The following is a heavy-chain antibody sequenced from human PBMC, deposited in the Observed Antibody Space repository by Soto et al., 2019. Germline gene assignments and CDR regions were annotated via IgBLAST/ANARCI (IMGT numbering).Heavy chain of an antibody. J-gene: IGHJ4*02. CDR1: GGTFSSYA. D-gene: IGHD5-18*01. CDR3: ASRRGRGYSYGYNYFDY. V-gene: IGHV1-69*01. CDR2: IIPIFGTA. Sequence: QVQLVQSGAEVKKPGSSVKVSCKASGGTFSSYAISWVRQAPGQGLEWMGGIIPIFGTANYAQKFQGRVTIPADESTSTAYMELSSLRSEDTAVYYCASRRGRGYSYGYNYFDYWGQGTLVTVSS.